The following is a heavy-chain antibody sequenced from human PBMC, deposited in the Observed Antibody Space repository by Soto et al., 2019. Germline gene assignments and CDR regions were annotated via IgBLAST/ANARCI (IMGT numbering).Heavy chain of an antibody. CDR2: IYHSGST. Sequence: TSETLFLTCTVSGGSLSNYSWSWIRKPPGKGLEWIGYIYHSGSTYYNPSLKSRVTISVDRSKNQFSLKLSSVTAADTAVYYCARENNVLPGGYFDYWGQGTLVTVSS. CDR1: GGSLSNYS. D-gene: IGHD3-10*01. CDR3: ARENNVLPGGYFDY. V-gene: IGHV4-30-2*01. J-gene: IGHJ4*02.